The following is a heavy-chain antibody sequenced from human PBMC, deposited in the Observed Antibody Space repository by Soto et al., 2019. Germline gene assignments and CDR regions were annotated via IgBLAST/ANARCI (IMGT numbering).Heavy chain of an antibody. D-gene: IGHD2-15*01. J-gene: IGHJ1*01. CDR1: GFTFDDYA. V-gene: IGHV3-9*01. CDR3: AKGGPAGFCSGGSCYFEP. CDR2: IPWNSNVL. Sequence: EVQLVESGGGLVQPGGSLRLSCAASGFTFDDYAMHWVRRVPGKGLEWVSSIPWNSNVLGYADSVKGRFPISRDNANNSLYLQMNSLRPEDTALYYCAKGGPAGFCSGGSCYFEPWRQGTLVTVSS.